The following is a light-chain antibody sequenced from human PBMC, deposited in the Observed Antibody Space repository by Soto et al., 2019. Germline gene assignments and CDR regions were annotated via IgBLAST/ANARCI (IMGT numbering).Light chain of an antibody. Sequence: QSVLTQPASVSGSPVQSITISCTGTSRDVGGYDYVSWYQLHPGKAPKLMVFEVSNRPSGVSYRFSGSKSGNTASLTISGLQAEDEADYFCSSYSISTAYLSGTGTKVTVL. CDR1: SRDVGGYDY. CDR3: SSYSISTAYL. J-gene: IGLJ1*01. V-gene: IGLV2-14*01. CDR2: EVS.